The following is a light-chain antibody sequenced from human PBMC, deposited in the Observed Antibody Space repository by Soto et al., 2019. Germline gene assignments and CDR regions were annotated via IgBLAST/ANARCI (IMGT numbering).Light chain of an antibody. CDR1: QSVTSDY. J-gene: IGKJ1*01. CDR2: AVS. CDR3: QQHSSSPWT. Sequence: DIVLTQSPGTLSLSPGESAALSCRASQSVTSDYLVWYRQTPGQAPRLLIYAVSSRAAGIPDRFSGSGSGTDLTLTITRLEPEDSAVYYCQQHSSSPWTFGQGTRVEV. V-gene: IGKV3-20*01.